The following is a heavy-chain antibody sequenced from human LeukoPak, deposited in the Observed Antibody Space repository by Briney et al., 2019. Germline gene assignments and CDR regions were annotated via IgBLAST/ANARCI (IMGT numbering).Heavy chain of an antibody. D-gene: IGHD3-10*01. CDR3: ARAVTMVRGLIYYGMDV. Sequence: PSETLSLTCTVSGGSISSYYWSWIRQPPGKGLQWIGNIYYSGSTNYNPSLKSRVTISVDTSKSQFSLKLSSVTAADTAVYYCARAVTMVRGLIYYGMDVWGQGTTVTVSS. V-gene: IGHV4-59*01. J-gene: IGHJ6*02. CDR1: GGSISSYY. CDR2: IYYSGST.